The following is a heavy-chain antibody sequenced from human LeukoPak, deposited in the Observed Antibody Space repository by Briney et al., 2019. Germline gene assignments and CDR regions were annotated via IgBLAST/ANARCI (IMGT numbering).Heavy chain of an antibody. Sequence: SETLSLTCTVSGGSISSYYWSWIRQPPGKGLEWIGYVYYSGSTNYNPSLKSRVTISVDTSKNQFSLKLSSVTAADTAVYYCARENHDYGDFSFFDYWGQGTLVTVSS. V-gene: IGHV4-59*01. J-gene: IGHJ4*02. CDR1: GGSISSYY. D-gene: IGHD4-17*01. CDR3: ARENHDYGDFSFFDY. CDR2: VYYSGST.